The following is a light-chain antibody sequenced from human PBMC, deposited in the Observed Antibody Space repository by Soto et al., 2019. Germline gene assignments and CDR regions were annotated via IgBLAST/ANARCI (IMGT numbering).Light chain of an antibody. Sequence: SYELTQPPSVSVSPGQTASITCSGDKLGDKYACWYQQKPGQSPVLVIYKDSKRPSGIPERLSGSNSGNTATLTISETPAMDEADYYCQAWDSSTASVVFGGGTKLTVL. V-gene: IGLV3-1*01. CDR1: KLGDKY. CDR3: QAWDSSTASVV. CDR2: KDS. J-gene: IGLJ2*01.